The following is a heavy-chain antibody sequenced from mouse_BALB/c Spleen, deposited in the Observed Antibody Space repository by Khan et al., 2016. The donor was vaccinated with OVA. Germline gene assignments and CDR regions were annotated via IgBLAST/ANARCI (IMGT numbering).Heavy chain of an antibody. D-gene: IGHD2-14*01. V-gene: IGHV1-80*01. CDR3: ARSGYDYFAY. J-gene: IGHJ3*01. Sequence: QMQLEESGAELVRPGSSVKISCKASGYVFSNYWMNWVKQRPGQGLKWIGQIYPGDGDPTYTGKFNDKATLTADNSSNTAYMQLSSLTSEDSAVYFCARSGYDYFAYWGQGTLVTVSA. CDR2: IYPGDGDP. CDR1: GYVFSNYW.